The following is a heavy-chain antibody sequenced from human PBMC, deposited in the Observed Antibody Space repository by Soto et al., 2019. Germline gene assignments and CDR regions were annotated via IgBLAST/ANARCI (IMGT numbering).Heavy chain of an antibody. Sequence: ASVKVSCKASGYTFTSYGISWVRQAPGQGLEWMGWISAYNGNTNYAQRLQGRVTMTTDTSTSTAYMELRSLRSDDTAVYYCARDYGDLLSRIQLWLPCDYWGQGTLVTVSS. D-gene: IGHD5-18*01. CDR1: GYTFTSYG. V-gene: IGHV1-18*01. J-gene: IGHJ4*02. CDR2: ISAYNGNT. CDR3: ARDYGDLLSRIQLWLPCDY.